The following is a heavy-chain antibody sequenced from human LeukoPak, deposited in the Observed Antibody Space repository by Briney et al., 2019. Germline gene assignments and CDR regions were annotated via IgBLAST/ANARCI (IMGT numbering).Heavy chain of an antibody. V-gene: IGHV3-30-3*01. J-gene: IGHJ4*02. CDR3: AKDHGSGSQIG. CDR2: ISYDGSNK. Sequence: PGGSLRLSCAASGFTFSSYAMHWVRQAPGKGLEWVAVISYDGSNKYYADSVKGRFTISRDNSKNTLYLRMNSLRAEDTAVYYCAKDHGSGSQIGWGQGTLVTVSS. D-gene: IGHD1-26*01. CDR1: GFTFSSYA.